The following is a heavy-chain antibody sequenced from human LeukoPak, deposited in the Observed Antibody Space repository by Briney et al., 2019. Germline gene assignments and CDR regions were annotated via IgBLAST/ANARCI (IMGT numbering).Heavy chain of an antibody. CDR2: ISDGSSTI. D-gene: IGHD1-26*01. V-gene: IGHV3-48*01. CDR3: AKGGSYPTYYYYYGMDV. Sequence: PGGSLRLSCAASGFTLSSYSMNWVRQAPGKGLEWVSYISDGSSTIYYADSVRGRFTISRDNSKNTLYLQMNSLRAEDTAVYYCAKGGSYPTYYYYYGMDVWGQGTTVTVSS. CDR1: GFTLSSYS. J-gene: IGHJ6*02.